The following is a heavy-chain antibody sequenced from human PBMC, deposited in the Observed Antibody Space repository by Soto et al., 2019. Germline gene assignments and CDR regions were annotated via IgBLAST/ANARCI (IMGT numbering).Heavy chain of an antibody. Sequence: GGSLRLSCAGSGFSFSEYAMHWVRQAPGKGLDWVAVVSYEGSKQYYADSVRGRFTISRDNSKNTLYLQMNSLRAEDTAVYYCARDVLGYYFDYWGQGTLVTVSS. D-gene: IGHD2-8*01. CDR1: GFSFSEYA. CDR3: ARDVLGYYFDY. J-gene: IGHJ4*02. V-gene: IGHV3-30-3*01. CDR2: VSYEGSKQ.